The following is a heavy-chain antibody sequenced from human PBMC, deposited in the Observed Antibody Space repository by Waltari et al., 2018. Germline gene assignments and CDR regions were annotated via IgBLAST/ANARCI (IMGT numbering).Heavy chain of an antibody. CDR3: ARVAVPAVTTNWFDP. D-gene: IGHD2-2*01. CDR2: IYHSGST. V-gene: IGHV4-4*02. CDR1: GLSLSTNNW. J-gene: IGHJ5*02. Sequence: QVQLQESGPGLVKPSGTLSLTCAVSGLSLSTNNWWSWVRQPPGKGLAWIGEIYHSGSTNYNPSLESRVAISVDKSKNQFSLKVRSVTAADTAVYYCARVAVPAVTTNWFDPWSQGTLVTVSS.